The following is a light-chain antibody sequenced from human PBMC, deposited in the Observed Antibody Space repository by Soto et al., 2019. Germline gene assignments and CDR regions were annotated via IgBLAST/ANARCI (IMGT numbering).Light chain of an antibody. V-gene: IGLV2-14*01. Sequence: QSVLTKPASVSGSPGQSITISCTGTSSDVGRYNHVSWYQHHPGKAPKLIISEVSNRPSGVSNRLYGSKSGYTASLTISGLQAEDEADYYCTSHTSGDFRVFGNGTKVTVL. CDR1: SSDVGRYNH. J-gene: IGLJ1*01. CDR3: TSHTSGDFRV. CDR2: EVS.